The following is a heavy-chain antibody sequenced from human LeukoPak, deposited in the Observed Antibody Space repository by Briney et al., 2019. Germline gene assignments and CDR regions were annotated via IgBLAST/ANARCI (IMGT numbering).Heavy chain of an antibody. CDR1: GFTFSSYS. Sequence: GGSLRLSCAASGFTFSSYSMNWVRQAPGKGLEWVSSISSSSSYIYYADSVKGRFTISRDNAKNSLYLQMNSLKTEDTAVYYCTTGFLVRGVRPTHDYWGQGTLVTVSS. CDR3: TTGFLVRGVRPTHDY. D-gene: IGHD3-10*01. J-gene: IGHJ4*02. V-gene: IGHV3-21*03. CDR2: ISSSSSYI.